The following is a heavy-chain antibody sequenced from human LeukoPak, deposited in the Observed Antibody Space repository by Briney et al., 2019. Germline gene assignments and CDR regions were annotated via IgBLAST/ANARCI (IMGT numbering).Heavy chain of an antibody. J-gene: IGHJ4*02. D-gene: IGHD6-13*01. CDR2: IRSSGSTI. V-gene: IGHV3-11*04. Sequence: PGGSLRLSCAASAFTFSDYYMSSIRQAPGKGLEWVSYIRSSGSTIYYAGSVKGRFTISRDNAKNSLYLQMNSLRGEDTAVYYCATSIAAAGTGFDYWGQGTLVTVSS. CDR1: AFTFSDYY. CDR3: ATSIAAAGTGFDY.